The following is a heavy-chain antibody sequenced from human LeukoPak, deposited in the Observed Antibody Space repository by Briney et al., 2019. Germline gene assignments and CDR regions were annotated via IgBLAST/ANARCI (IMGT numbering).Heavy chain of an antibody. Sequence: GGPLRLSCAASGFTFSSYSMYWVRQAPGKGLEWVSFISSGSNYIYYIDSVKGRFTISRDNAKNSLYLQMNSLRVEDTAIYYCARMGCSGGTCYDYWGQGTLVTVSS. V-gene: IGHV3-21*01. CDR1: GFTFSSYS. CDR3: ARMGCSGGTCYDY. CDR2: ISSGSNYI. D-gene: IGHD2-15*01. J-gene: IGHJ4*02.